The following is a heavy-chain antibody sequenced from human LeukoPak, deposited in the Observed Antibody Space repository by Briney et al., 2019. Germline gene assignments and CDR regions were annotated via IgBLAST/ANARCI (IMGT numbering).Heavy chain of an antibody. Sequence: ASVKVSCKASGYTFITYKMHWVRQAPGQGLEWVGIINPSDGDRRNAQKFQGRVTMTRDMSTSTVYMELSSLRSEDTAVYYCARAGRYFDWSFDYWGQGTLVTVSS. D-gene: IGHD3-9*01. CDR3: ARAGRYFDWSFDY. J-gene: IGHJ4*02. CDR2: INPSDGDR. V-gene: IGHV1-46*01. CDR1: GYTFITYK.